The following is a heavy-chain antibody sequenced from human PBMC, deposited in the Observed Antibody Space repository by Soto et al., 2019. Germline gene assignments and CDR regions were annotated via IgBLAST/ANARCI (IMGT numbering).Heavy chain of an antibody. CDR2: IWYDGNNK. CDR3: ARGLHSLFDY. CDR1: GFTFGNYG. D-gene: IGHD2-21*01. V-gene: IGHV3-33*01. Sequence: GGSLRLSCAASGFTFGNYGMHWVRQAPGKGLEWVAVIWYDGNNKYYADSVKGRFTISRDNSNNTLYVQMTSLRAEDTAVYYCARGLHSLFDYWGQGTLVTV. J-gene: IGHJ4*02.